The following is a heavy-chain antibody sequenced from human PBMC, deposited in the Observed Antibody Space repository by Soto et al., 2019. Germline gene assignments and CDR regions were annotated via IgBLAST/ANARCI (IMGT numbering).Heavy chain of an antibody. D-gene: IGHD3-10*01. V-gene: IGHV3-74*01. CDR3: ARGGSGAFYLDS. Sequence: EVQLVESGGGLVQPGGSLRLSCAASGFTFNSYWIHWVRQAPGEGLVWVSRINGDGSTTNYADSVKGRFASSRDNAKNTLYLQMNSLRAEDTAVYYCARGGSGAFYLDSWGQCTLVTVSS. CDR2: INGDGSTT. CDR1: GFTFNSYW. J-gene: IGHJ4*02.